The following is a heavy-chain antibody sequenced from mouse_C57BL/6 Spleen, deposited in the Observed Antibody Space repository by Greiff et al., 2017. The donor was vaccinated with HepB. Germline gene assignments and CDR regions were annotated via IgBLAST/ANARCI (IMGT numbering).Heavy chain of an antibody. V-gene: IGHV1-63*01. Sequence: VQLQQSGAELVRPGTSVKMSCKASGYTFTNYWIGWVKQRPGQGLEWIGESYTGGGYTNYNEKFKGKATLTADKSSTTAYMQFNSLTSKDSAIYYCARFLYFSYSHYSFDYWGPGTTLTVSS. CDR1: GYTFTNYW. CDR3: ARFLYFSYSHYSFDY. CDR2: SYTGGGYT. J-gene: IGHJ2*01. D-gene: IGHD2-12*01.